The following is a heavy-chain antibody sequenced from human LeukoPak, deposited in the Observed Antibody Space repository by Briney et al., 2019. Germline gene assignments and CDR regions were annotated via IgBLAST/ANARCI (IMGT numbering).Heavy chain of an antibody. CDR1: GFTFSSYG. CDR2: ISYDGSNK. CDR3: ARRPLGDGYNPYPGSY. Sequence: GGSLRLSCAASGFTFSSYGMHWVRQAPGKGLEWVAVISYDGSNKYYADSVKGRFTISRDNAKNSLYLQMNSLRAEDTAVYYCARRPLGDGYNPYPGSYWGQGTLVTVSS. D-gene: IGHD5-24*01. J-gene: IGHJ4*02. V-gene: IGHV3-30*03.